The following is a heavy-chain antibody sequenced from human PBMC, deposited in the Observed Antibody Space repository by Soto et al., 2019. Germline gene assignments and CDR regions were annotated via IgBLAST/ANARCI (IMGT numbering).Heavy chain of an antibody. D-gene: IGHD4-17*01. Sequence: QVQLVQSGAEVKKPGASVKVSCKASGYTFTSYDINWVRQATGQGLEYLGWMNPNSGNTAYVQKFQGRVTITCDTSITTAYMELSSLRSEDTAVYFCARGIKYGAYSRWFDPWGQGTLVTVSS. V-gene: IGHV1-8*01. CDR1: GYTFTSYD. CDR2: MNPNSGNT. CDR3: ARGIKYGAYSRWFDP. J-gene: IGHJ5*02.